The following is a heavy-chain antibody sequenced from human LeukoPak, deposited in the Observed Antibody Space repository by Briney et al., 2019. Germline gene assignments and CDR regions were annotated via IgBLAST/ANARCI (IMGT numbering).Heavy chain of an antibody. Sequence: SETLSLTCTVSGNSIRSSSYYWGWIRQSPEKGLEWVGSIYYSGSTYYSASFKSRVTISVDTSQNQFSLKLRSVTAADRAVYYCASRYYYDTRGYFLHWGQGTLVTVSS. CDR2: IYYSGST. CDR3: ASRYYYDTRGYFLH. V-gene: IGHV4-39*01. CDR1: GNSIRSSSYY. J-gene: IGHJ1*01. D-gene: IGHD3-22*01.